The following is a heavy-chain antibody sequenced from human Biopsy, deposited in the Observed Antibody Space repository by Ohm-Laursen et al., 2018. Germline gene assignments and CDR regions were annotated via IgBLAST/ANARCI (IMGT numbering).Heavy chain of an antibody. D-gene: IGHD4-17*01. Sequence: SLRLSCAPSGFTFSSYAMNWVRQAPGKGLEWVSAITVSADTTYYADSVRGRFTVSRDNSQNTLYLQMNGLRAEDTAIYYCASDLNGDPSAFDYWGQGTPVTVSS. V-gene: IGHV3-23*01. CDR3: ASDLNGDPSAFDY. J-gene: IGHJ4*02. CDR1: GFTFSSYA. CDR2: ITVSADTT.